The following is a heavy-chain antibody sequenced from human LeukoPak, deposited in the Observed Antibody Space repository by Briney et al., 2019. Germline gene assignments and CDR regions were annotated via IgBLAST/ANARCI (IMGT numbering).Heavy chain of an antibody. CDR1: GFTFSSYG. Sequence: GGSLRLSCAASGFTFSSYGMHWVRQAPGKGLEWVAVISYDGSNKYYADSVKGRFTISRDNSKNTLYLQMNSLRAEDTAVYYCASSVTRYYYYYMDVWGKGTTVTISS. CDR3: ASSVTRYYYYYMDV. D-gene: IGHD4-17*01. J-gene: IGHJ6*03. CDR2: ISYDGSNK. V-gene: IGHV3-30*03.